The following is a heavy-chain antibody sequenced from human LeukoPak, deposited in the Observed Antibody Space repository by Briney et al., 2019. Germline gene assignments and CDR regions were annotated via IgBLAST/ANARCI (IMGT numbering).Heavy chain of an antibody. CDR2: ISYDGSNK. CDR3: ARDCSSTNCYRGGFDP. J-gene: IGHJ5*02. Sequence: GGSLRLSCAASGFTFSSYAMHWVRQAPGKGLEWVAVISYDGSNKYYADSVKGRFTISRDNSKNTLYLQMNSLRAEDTAVYYCARDCSSTNCYRGGFDPWGQGTLVTVSS. CDR1: GFTFSSYA. D-gene: IGHD2-2*01. V-gene: IGHV3-30*04.